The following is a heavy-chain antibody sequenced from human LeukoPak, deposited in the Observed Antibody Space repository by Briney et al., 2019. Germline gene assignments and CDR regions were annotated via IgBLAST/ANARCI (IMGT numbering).Heavy chain of an antibody. CDR3: ARRQPSNNYYGMDV. Sequence: PGGSLRLSCAASGFTFSTYSMTWVSQAPGKGLEWVSYISTSSSTIYYADSVKGRFTISRDNAKNSLYLQMNSLRDEDTAVYYCARRQPSNNYYGMDVWGQGTTVTVSS. D-gene: IGHD6-13*01. J-gene: IGHJ6*02. CDR2: ISTSSSTI. V-gene: IGHV3-48*02. CDR1: GFTFSTYS.